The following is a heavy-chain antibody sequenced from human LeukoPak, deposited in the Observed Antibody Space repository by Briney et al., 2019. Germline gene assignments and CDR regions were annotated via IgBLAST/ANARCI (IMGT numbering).Heavy chain of an antibody. Sequence: SETLSLTCAVYGGSFSGYYWSWIRQPPGKGLEWIGEINHSGSTNYNPSLKSRVTISVDTSKNQFSLKLSSVTAADTAVYYCARVPGWYFDYWGQGTLVTVSS. CDR1: GGSFSGYY. D-gene: IGHD1-1*01. V-gene: IGHV4-34*01. CDR2: INHSGST. J-gene: IGHJ4*02. CDR3: ARVPGWYFDY.